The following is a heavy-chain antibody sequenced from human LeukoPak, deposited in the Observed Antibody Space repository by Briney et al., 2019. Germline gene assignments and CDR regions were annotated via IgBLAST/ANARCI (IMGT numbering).Heavy chain of an antibody. V-gene: IGHV5-51*01. J-gene: IGHJ3*02. CDR2: IYPGDSDT. CDR1: GYSFTSYW. CDR3: ARIHYYDSSGYSTTPYAFDI. D-gene: IGHD3-22*01. Sequence: PGESLKISCKGSGYSFTSYWIGWVRQMPGKGLEWMGIIYPGDSDTGYSPSFQGQVTISADKSISTAYLQWSSLKASDTAMYYCARIHYYDSSGYSTTPYAFDIWGQGTMVTVSS.